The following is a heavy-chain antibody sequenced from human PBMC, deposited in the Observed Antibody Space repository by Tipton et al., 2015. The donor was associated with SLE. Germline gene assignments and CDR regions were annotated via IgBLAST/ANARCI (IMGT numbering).Heavy chain of an antibody. Sequence: SLRLSCAASGFTVSSNYMSWVRQAPGKGLEWVSVIYSGGSTYYADSVKGRFTISRDNSKNTLYLQMNSLRAEDTAVYYCARDTLYYDSSGYYPPFDYWGHGTLVTVSS. J-gene: IGHJ4*01. CDR3: ARDTLYYDSSGYYPPFDY. V-gene: IGHV3-53*05. D-gene: IGHD3-22*01. CDR2: IYSGGST. CDR1: GFTVSSNY.